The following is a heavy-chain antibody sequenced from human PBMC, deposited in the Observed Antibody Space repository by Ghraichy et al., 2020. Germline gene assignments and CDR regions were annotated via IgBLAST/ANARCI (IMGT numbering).Heavy chain of an antibody. V-gene: IGHV1-69*13. Sequence: SSVKVSCKASGGTFSSYAISWVRQAPGQGLEWMGGIIPIFGTANYAQKFQGRVTITADESTSTAYMELSSLRSEDTAVYYCARLSDSSGYYYGDAFDIWGQGTMVTVSS. J-gene: IGHJ3*02. CDR2: IIPIFGTA. D-gene: IGHD3-22*01. CDR3: ARLSDSSGYYYGDAFDI. CDR1: GGTFSSYA.